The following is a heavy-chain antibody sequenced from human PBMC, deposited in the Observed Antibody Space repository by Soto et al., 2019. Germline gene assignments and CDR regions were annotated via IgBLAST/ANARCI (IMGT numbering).Heavy chain of an antibody. Sequence: QVQLVQSGVEVKPPGASVKVSCKASGYSFTGHYMHWVRQVSGKRLEFLGWLKPDNGGTYYAPKFQGRVTFTRDTSTTTAYMELSGLHSDDTAVYYCARDLCPLGSGSPCPTYGMDLWGQGTTVAVSS. D-gene: IGHD3-10*01. CDR2: LKPDNGGT. V-gene: IGHV1-2*02. CDR1: GYSFTGHY. J-gene: IGHJ6*02. CDR3: ARDLCPLGSGSPCPTYGMDL.